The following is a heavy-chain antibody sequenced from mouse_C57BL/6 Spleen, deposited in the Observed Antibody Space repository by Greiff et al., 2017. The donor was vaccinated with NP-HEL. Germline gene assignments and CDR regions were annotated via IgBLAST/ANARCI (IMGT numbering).Heavy chain of an antibody. V-gene: IGHV1-54*01. J-gene: IGHJ1*03. Sequence: QVHVKQSGAELVRPGTSVKVSCKASGYAFTNYLIEWVKQRPGQGLEWIGVINPGSGGTNYNEKFKGKATLTADKSSSTAYIQLSSLTSEDSAVYFCARGSTMVTPYWYFDVWGTGTTVTVSS. CDR1: GYAFTNYL. CDR2: INPGSGGT. D-gene: IGHD2-1*01. CDR3: ARGSTMVTPYWYFDV.